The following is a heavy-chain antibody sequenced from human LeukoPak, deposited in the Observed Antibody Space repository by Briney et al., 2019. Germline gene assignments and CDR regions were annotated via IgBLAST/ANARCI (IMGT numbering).Heavy chain of an antibody. D-gene: IGHD1-26*01. CDR1: GGSISSGSYY. J-gene: IGHJ5*02. CDR2: IYTSGST. V-gene: IGHV4-61*02. Sequence: SQTLSLTCTVSGGSISSGSYYWSWIRQPAGKGLEWIGRIYTSGSTNYNPSLKSRVTISVDTSKNQFSLKLSSVTAADTAVYYCARGWFGDRKYSGSLNWFDPWGQGTLVTVSS. CDR3: ARGWFGDRKYSGSLNWFDP.